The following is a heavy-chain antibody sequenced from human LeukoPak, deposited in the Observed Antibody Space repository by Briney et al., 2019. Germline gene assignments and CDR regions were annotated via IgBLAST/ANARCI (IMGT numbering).Heavy chain of an antibody. CDR1: GGSISSFY. V-gene: IGHV4-59*08. CDR2: IYYSGSS. Sequence: SETLSLTCTVSGGSISSFYWSCIRQPPGKGLEWIGYIYYSGSSNYNPSLKSRVIISVDTSKNQFSLNLSSVTAADTAVYYCARLGDSSGYYYSNWYFDVWGSGTLVTVSS. CDR3: ARLGDSSGYYYSNWYFDV. J-gene: IGHJ2*01. D-gene: IGHD3-22*01.